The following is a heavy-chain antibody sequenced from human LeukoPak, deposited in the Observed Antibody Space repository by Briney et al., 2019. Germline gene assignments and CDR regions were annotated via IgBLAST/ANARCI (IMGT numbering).Heavy chain of an antibody. D-gene: IGHD2-21*01. V-gene: IGHV4-34*01. CDR1: GVSINDYY. Sequence: PSETLSLTCGVFGVSINDYYWSWIRQSPGRGRVWIGEISHTEGTRYNPSLESRVTMSVGTSENQLSLKLFFVTAAETAVYYCARIRCGHSGSVCYNHWGLGTLVTVSS. CDR3: ARIRCGHSGSVCYNH. J-gene: IGHJ4*02. CDR2: ISHTEGT.